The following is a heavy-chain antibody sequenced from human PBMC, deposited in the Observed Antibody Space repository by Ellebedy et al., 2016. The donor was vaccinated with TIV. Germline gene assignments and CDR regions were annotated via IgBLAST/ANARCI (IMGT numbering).Heavy chain of an antibody. CDR3: ARWFGELLYVRWFDP. J-gene: IGHJ5*02. Sequence: SETLSLTCTVSGGSLSSSSSYWGWIRQPPGKGLEWIGSIYYSGSTYYNPSLESRVTISVDTSKDHFSLKLSSVTAADTTVYYCARWFGELLYVRWFDPWGQGTLVTVSS. V-gene: IGHV4-39*01. CDR1: GGSLSSSSSY. D-gene: IGHD3-10*01. CDR2: IYYSGST.